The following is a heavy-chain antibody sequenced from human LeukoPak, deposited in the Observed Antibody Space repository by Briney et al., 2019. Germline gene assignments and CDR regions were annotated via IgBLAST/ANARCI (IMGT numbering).Heavy chain of an antibody. J-gene: IGHJ4*01. CDR1: GFTFSSYE. D-gene: IGHD1-7*01. Sequence: PGGSLRLSCVASGFTFSSYEMNWVRQAPGKGLEWVSYISSSGLTIYYADSVEGRFTISRDNAKNSLYLQMNSLRAEDTAVYYCASNWNYAYWGQEPWSPSPQ. CDR2: ISSSGLTI. CDR3: ASNWNYAY. V-gene: IGHV3-48*03.